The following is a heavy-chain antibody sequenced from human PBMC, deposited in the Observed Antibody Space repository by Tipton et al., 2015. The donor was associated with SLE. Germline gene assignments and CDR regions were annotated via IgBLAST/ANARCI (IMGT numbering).Heavy chain of an antibody. CDR3: AKIRFGGPIVSPQDY. CDR2: IRSDGGNK. D-gene: IGHD3-16*02. J-gene: IGHJ4*02. V-gene: IGHV3-30*02. Sequence: QVQLVQSGGGLVQPGGTLRLSCAASGFTFSSHAMHWVRQAPGKGLEWVAFIRSDGGNKYYADSVKGRFTISRDNSQNTVYLQMNSLRSDDTALYYCAKIRFGGPIVSPQDYWGQGTLVTVPS. CDR1: GFTFSSHA.